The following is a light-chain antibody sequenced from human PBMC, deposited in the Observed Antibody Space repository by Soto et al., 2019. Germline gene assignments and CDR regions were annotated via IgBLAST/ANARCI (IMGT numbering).Light chain of an antibody. CDR1: QSVSSSY. J-gene: IGKJ1*01. V-gene: IGKV3-20*01. CDR2: GAS. Sequence: EIVLTQSPGTLSLSPGERATLSCRASQSVSSSYLAWYQQKPGQAPRLLIYGASSRATGIPDRFSGSGSGXXXXXXXXXXXXEXXXXYYCQQXXSSPRTFGQGTKVEIK. CDR3: QQXXSSPRT.